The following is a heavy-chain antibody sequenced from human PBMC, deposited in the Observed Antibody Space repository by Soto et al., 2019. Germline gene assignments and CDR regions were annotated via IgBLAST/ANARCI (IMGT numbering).Heavy chain of an antibody. CDR1: GYTFTSYD. Sequence: ASVKVSCKASGYTFTSYDINWVRQATGQGLEWMGWMNPNSGNTGYAQKFQGRVTMTRNTSISTAYMELSSLRSEDTAVYYCARVTGTSYYFDYWGQGTLVTVSS. CDR3: ARVTGTSYYFDY. J-gene: IGHJ4*02. D-gene: IGHD1-1*01. CDR2: MNPNSGNT. V-gene: IGHV1-8*01.